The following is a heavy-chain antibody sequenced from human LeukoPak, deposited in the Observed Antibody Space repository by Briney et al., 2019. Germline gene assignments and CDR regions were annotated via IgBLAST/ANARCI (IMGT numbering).Heavy chain of an antibody. V-gene: IGHV4-39*01. CDR1: GGSISGSSYY. CDR2: IYYSGST. CDR3: ARLNDILTGYPNWFDP. Sequence: PSETLSLTCTVSGGSISGSSYYWGWIRQSPGKGLEWIGSIYYSGSTYYNPSLKSRVTISVDTSKNQFSLKLSSVTAADTAVYYCARLNDILTGYPNWFDPWGQGTLVTVSS. J-gene: IGHJ5*02. D-gene: IGHD3-9*01.